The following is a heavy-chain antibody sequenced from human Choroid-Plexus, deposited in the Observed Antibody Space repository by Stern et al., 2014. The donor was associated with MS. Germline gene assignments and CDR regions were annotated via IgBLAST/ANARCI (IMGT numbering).Heavy chain of an antibody. Sequence: VQLVESGGGVVKPGRPLRLSCVAYGFTFGSCGMHWVRQAPGKGLEWVASVSYDGNNKYYADSVKGRFTITRDNSQNTLYMQMSSLRPEDTAVYYCAKDRQYLTYFFDHWGQGSLVTVSS. J-gene: IGHJ5*02. CDR3: AKDRQYLTYFFDH. V-gene: IGHV3-30*18. D-gene: IGHD2/OR15-2a*01. CDR2: VSYDGNNK. CDR1: GFTFGSCG.